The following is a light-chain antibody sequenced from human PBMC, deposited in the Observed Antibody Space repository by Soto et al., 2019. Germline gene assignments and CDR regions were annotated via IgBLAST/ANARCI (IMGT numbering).Light chain of an antibody. Sequence: EVVLTQSPATLSVSPGERATLSCRASQSISSNLAWYQQKPGQAPRLLIYGTSTRATGIPARFSGSGSGAEFTLTISSLQSEDFAVYYCQHYNDGPPETLCQGTKLEI. CDR2: GTS. V-gene: IGKV3-15*01. J-gene: IGKJ2*01. CDR1: QSISSN. CDR3: QHYNDGPPET.